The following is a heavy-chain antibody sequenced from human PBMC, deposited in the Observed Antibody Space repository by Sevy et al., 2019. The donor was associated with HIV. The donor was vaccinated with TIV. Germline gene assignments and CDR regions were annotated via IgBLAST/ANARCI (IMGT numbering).Heavy chain of an antibody. V-gene: IGHV4-59*01. J-gene: IGHJ4*02. CDR3: ASMWGELGVYYFDY. CDR2: IYYSGST. CDR1: GVSISSYY. D-gene: IGHD3-10*02. Sequence: SETLSLTCTVSGVSISSYYWSWIRQPPGKGLEWIGYIYYSGSTNYNPSLKSRVTISVDTSKNQFSLKLSSVTAADTAVYYCASMWGELGVYYFDYWGQGTLVTVSS.